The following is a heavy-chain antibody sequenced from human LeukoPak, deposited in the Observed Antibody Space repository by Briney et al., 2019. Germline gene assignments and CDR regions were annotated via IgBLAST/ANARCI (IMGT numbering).Heavy chain of an antibody. CDR2: IYYSGST. CDR1: GYSMTSGHY. V-gene: IGHV4-38-2*02. CDR3: VRLVGATSQHFY. J-gene: IGHJ4*02. Sequence: EXLSLTCTVSGYSMTSGHYWGWIRQPPGKGLEWIGSIYYSGSTYYNPSLKSRVSMSVDRSKNQFSLYLSSVTAADTAVYYCVRLVGATSQHFYWGQGTLVTVSS. D-gene: IGHD1-26*01.